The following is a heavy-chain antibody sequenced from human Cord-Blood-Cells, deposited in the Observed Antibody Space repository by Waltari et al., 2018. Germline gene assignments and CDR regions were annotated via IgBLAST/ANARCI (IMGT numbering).Heavy chain of an antibody. D-gene: IGHD2-15*01. CDR2: IYHSGST. J-gene: IGHJ3*02. V-gene: IGHV4-38-2*01. CDR3: ARWVYSGAFDI. CDR1: GYSISRGYD. Sequence: QVQLQESGPGLVKPSETLALTCAVPGYSISRGYDWGWIRQPPGKGLEWIGSIYHSGSTYYNPSLKSRVTISVDTSKNQFSLKLSSVTAADTAVYYCARWVYSGAFDIWGQGTMVTVSS.